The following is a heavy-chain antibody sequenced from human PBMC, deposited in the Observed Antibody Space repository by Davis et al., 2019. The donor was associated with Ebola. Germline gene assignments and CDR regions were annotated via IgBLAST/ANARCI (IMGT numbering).Heavy chain of an antibody. CDR2: IYYSGST. CDR3: AREAHRAFDY. Sequence: SETLSLTCTVSGGSISSYYWSWIRQPPGKGLEWIGYIYYSGSTNYNPSLKSRVTISVDTSKNQFSLKLSSVTAADTAVYYCAREAHRAFDYWGQGTLVTVSS. J-gene: IGHJ4*02. V-gene: IGHV4-59*01. CDR1: GGSISSYY.